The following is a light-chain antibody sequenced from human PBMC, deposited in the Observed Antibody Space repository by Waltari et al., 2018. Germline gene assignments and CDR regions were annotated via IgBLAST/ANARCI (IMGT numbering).Light chain of an antibody. Sequence: QSALTQPVPVSGSPGQSITISCTGTIRDVGGYNYVAWYQQHPGKAPKLLIYDVTNRPSGFSNRFSGSKSGNTASLTISGLQAEDEADYHCSSFTSSSTLVFGTGTKVTVL. CDR2: DVT. CDR3: SSFTSSSTLV. CDR1: IRDVGGYNY. J-gene: IGLJ1*01. V-gene: IGLV2-14*03.